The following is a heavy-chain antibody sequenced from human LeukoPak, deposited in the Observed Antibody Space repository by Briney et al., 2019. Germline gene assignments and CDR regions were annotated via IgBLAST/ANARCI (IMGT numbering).Heavy chain of an antibody. J-gene: IGHJ4*02. CDR1: GYTFTSYY. CDR2: INPSGGST. Sequence: ASVKVSCKASGYTFTSYYMHWVRQAPGQGLEWMGIINPSGGSTSYAQKFQGRVTMTRDMSTSTVYMELSSLRSEDTAAYYCARDRGWELRWFELDYWGQGTLVTVSS. V-gene: IGHV1-46*01. D-gene: IGHD1-26*01. CDR3: ARDRGWELRWFELDY.